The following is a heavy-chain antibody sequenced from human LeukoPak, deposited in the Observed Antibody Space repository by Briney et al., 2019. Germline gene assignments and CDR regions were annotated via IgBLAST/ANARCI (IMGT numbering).Heavy chain of an antibody. CDR1: GFTVSSNS. Sequence: GGSLRLSCTVSGFTVSSNSMSWVRQAPGKGLEWVSSISSSSYIYYADSVKGRFTISRDNAKNSLYLQMNSLRAEDTAVYYCARDLRPETYYDILTGYYMDYFDYWGQGTLVTVSS. CDR3: ARDLRPETYYDILTGYYMDYFDY. D-gene: IGHD3-9*01. J-gene: IGHJ4*02. V-gene: IGHV3-69-1*01. CDR2: ISSSSYI.